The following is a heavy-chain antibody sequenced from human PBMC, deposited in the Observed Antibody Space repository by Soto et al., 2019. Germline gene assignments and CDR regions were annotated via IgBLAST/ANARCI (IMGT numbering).Heavy chain of an antibody. J-gene: IGHJ4*02. Sequence: ESLKISCQASGYSFTAYWITCVRQMPGKGLEWMATIDPSDSYVDYSPSFRGHVTFSVDRSITTVYLQWNSLKASDSAMYFCTRRASSSFYHFDFWGQGALVTVYS. CDR2: IDPSDSYV. CDR1: GYSFTAYW. CDR3: TRRASSSFYHFDF. V-gene: IGHV5-10-1*01. D-gene: IGHD2-2*01.